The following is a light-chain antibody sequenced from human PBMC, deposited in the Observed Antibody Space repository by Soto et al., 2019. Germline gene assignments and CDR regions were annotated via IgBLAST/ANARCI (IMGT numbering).Light chain of an antibody. CDR1: QSVSSN. J-gene: IGKJ1*01. CDR2: GAS. Sequence: EIVVTQSPATLSVSPGERDTLSCRASQSVSSNLAWYQQKPGQAPRLLIYGASTRATGIPARFSGSGSGTDFTLTIGRFEPEDFTVYYCQLYLITPWTFGQGTKVDIK. CDR3: QLYLITPWT. V-gene: IGKV3D-15*01.